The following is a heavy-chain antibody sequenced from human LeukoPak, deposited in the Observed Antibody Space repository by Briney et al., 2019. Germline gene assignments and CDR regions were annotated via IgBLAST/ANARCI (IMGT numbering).Heavy chain of an antibody. V-gene: IGHV3-23*01. CDR1: GFTFSSSA. J-gene: IGHJ4*02. CDR2: ISGNGGST. CDR3: AKVPYGSGSYSTLDY. Sequence: GGSLRLSCAASGFTFSSSAMTWVRQAPGKGLEWVSSISGNGGSTYYSDSVKGRFTISRDNSKNTLYLQMHALRADDTALYHCAKVPYGSGSYSTLDYWGQGTLVTVSS. D-gene: IGHD3-10*01.